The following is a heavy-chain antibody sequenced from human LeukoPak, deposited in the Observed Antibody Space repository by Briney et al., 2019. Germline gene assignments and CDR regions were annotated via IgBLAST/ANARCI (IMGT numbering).Heavy chain of an antibody. CDR3: RASSSPRPYYYYMDV. J-gene: IGHJ6*03. V-gene: IGHV4-59*05. CDR2: IYYSGST. CDR1: GGSIGSYY. Sequence: PSETLSLTCTVSGGSIGSYYWSWIRQPPGKGLEWIGSIYYSGSTYYNPSLKSRVTISVDTSKNQFSLKLSSVTAADTAVYYCRASSSPRPYYYYMDVWGKGTTVTVSS. D-gene: IGHD6-13*01.